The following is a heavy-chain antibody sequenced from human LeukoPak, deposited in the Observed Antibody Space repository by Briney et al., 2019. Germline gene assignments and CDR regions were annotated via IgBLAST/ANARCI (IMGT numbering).Heavy chain of an antibody. V-gene: IGHV3-7*01. CDR1: GFTFSSYG. D-gene: IGHD3-3*01. CDR3: ARGTYVLRFLEWLLPFDY. J-gene: IGHJ4*02. CDR2: IKQDGSEK. Sequence: GGTLRLSCAASGFTFSSYGMSWVRQAPGKGLEWVANIKQDGSEKYYVDSVKGRFTISRDNAKNSLYLQMNSLRAEDTAVCYCARGTYVLRFLEWLLPFDYWGQGTLVTVSS.